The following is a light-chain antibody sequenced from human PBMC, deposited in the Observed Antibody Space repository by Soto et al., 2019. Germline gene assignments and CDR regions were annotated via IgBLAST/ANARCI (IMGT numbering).Light chain of an antibody. V-gene: IGKV3-11*01. CDR1: QYINTR. CDR2: QTS. J-gene: IGKJ1*01. Sequence: IVLTQSPATLSSFPGDRVTLSCRASQYINTRLAWYQHRPGQAPRLLIYQTSIRAAGIPARFSASGSGTDFTLTTSDVQPEDFALYYCHQRQSWPRTFGQGTKVDIX. CDR3: HQRQSWPRT.